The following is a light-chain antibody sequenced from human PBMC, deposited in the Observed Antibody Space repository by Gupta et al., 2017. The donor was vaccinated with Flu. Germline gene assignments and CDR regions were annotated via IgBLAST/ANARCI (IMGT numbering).Light chain of an antibody. V-gene: IGKV3-20*01. CDR2: VTS. J-gene: IGKJ2*01. CDR1: DVIESND. Sequence: GTLCLPAGKEVTSTCSARDVIESNDLDWYQQKAGQSPRVLIYVTSNRASGVPDRFSGGGSGTDFTLTISRLEPEDSAVFYCLHYGNSPYTFGQGTKLEIK. CDR3: LHYGNSPYT.